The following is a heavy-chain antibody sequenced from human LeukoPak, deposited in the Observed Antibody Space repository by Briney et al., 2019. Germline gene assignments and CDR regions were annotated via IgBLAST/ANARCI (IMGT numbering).Heavy chain of an antibody. D-gene: IGHD3-10*01. Sequence: GGSLRLSCAASGFTFSGYWMSWLRQAPGKGQEWVANIKQDGGEKYYVDSVKGRFTISRDNAKNSLYLQMNSLRAEDTAVYYCATACGFGQADVWGKGTTVTVSS. J-gene: IGHJ6*04. V-gene: IGHV3-7*01. CDR3: ATACGFGQADV. CDR2: IKQDGGEK. CDR1: GFTFSGYW.